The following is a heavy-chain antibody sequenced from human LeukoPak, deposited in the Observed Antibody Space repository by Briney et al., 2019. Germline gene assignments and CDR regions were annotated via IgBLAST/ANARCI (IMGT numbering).Heavy chain of an antibody. D-gene: IGHD3-10*01. CDR3: VRVGAMVRGGRYFDY. CDR2: INHSGST. Sequence: PSETLSLTCAVYGGSFSGYYWSWIRQPPGKGLEWIGEINHSGSTNYNPSLKSRVTISVDTSKNQFSLKLSSVTAADTAVYYCVRVGAMVRGGRYFDYWGQGTLVTVSS. J-gene: IGHJ4*02. V-gene: IGHV4-34*01. CDR1: GGSFSGYY.